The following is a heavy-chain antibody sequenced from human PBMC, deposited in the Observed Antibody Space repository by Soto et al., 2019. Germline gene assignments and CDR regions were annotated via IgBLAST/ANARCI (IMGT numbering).Heavy chain of an antibody. J-gene: IGHJ4*02. D-gene: IGHD5-12*01. CDR1: GFSLSTSGVG. CDR3: AHVYGGYDNFDY. Sequence: QITLKESGPTLVKPTQTLTLTCTFSGFSLSTSGVGVGWIRQPPGKALEWLALIYWDDDKRYSPSLKSRLTITKDTSKNQLVLKMTNMDPVDTATYYCAHVYGGYDNFDYWGQGTLVTVSS. V-gene: IGHV2-5*02. CDR2: IYWDDDK.